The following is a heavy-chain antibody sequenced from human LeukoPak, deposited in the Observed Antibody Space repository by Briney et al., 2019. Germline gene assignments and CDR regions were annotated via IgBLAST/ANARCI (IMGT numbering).Heavy chain of an antibody. D-gene: IGHD1-26*01. CDR2: LYSAGET. CDR3: ASRSGTYYY. V-gene: IGHV3-53*01. Sequence: GGSLRLSCAASGFPVGANSMSWVGPAPGKGLEWVSGLYSAGETYYAVPRKGRLPIYRDSSKKTLYLQMNSLRADDTAVYYCASRSGTYYYWGQGTLDTVSS. J-gene: IGHJ4*02. CDR1: GFPVGANS.